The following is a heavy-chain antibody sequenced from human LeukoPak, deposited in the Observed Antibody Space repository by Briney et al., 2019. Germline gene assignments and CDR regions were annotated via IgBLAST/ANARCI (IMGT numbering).Heavy chain of an antibody. D-gene: IGHD6-13*01. V-gene: IGHV3-74*01. CDR1: GFTFSSYW. Sequence: GGSLRLSCAASGFTFSSYWMHWVRQAPGKGLVWVSRINSDGSSTSYADSVKGRFTISRDNAKNTLYLQMNSLRAEDTAVYYCARGYSSSWYERAFDYWGQGTLVTVSS. J-gene: IGHJ4*02. CDR2: INSDGSST. CDR3: ARGYSSSWYERAFDY.